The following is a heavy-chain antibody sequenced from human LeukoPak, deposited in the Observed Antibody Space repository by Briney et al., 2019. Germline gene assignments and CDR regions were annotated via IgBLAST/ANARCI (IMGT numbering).Heavy chain of an antibody. Sequence: KSSETLSLTCSDSGGSFSRYSWNWIRQPPGKRLEWIGYVYNGGTNYNPSLKSRVTMSVDTSKKRFSLTLTSVNAADTAVYYCARDTSLDEGSSRYGFDYWGQGTLVTVSS. D-gene: IGHD6-13*01. J-gene: IGHJ4*02. CDR3: ARDTSLDEGSSRYGFDY. CDR2: VYNGGT. CDR1: GGSFSRYS. V-gene: IGHV4-59*01.